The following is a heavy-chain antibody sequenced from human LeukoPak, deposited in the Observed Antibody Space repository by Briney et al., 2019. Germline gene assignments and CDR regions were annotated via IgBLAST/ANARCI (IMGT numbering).Heavy chain of an antibody. CDR3: ARVKAPVGADRLSMDV. D-gene: IGHD2-21*02. CDR2: IYYSGST. Sequence: SETLSLTCTVSGGSISSSSYYWGWIRQPPGKGLEWIGSIYYSGSTYYNPSLKSRVTISVDTSKNQFSLKLSSVTAADTAVYYCARVKAPVGADRLSMDVWGQGTTVTVSS. CDR1: GGSISSSSYY. J-gene: IGHJ6*02. V-gene: IGHV4-39*07.